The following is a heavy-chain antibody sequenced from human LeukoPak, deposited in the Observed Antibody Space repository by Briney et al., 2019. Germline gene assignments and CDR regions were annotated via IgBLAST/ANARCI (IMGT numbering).Heavy chain of an antibody. CDR3: ARALTPQKYCSSTSCWSGVCDY. Sequence: PGGSLRLSCAASGFTFSSYGMHWVRQAPGKGLEWVAVISYDGSNKYYADSVKGRFTISRDNSKNTLYLQMNSLRAEDTAVYYCARALTPQKYCSSTSCWSGVCDYWGQGTLVTVSS. J-gene: IGHJ4*02. V-gene: IGHV3-30*03. CDR1: GFTFSSYG. D-gene: IGHD2-2*01. CDR2: ISYDGSNK.